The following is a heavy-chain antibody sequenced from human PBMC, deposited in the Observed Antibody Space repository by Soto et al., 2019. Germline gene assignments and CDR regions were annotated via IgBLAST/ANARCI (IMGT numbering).Heavy chain of an antibody. CDR2: TYYVSKWYN. Sequence: SQTLSLPCAISGDSVSRSSAAWNWIRLSPSRGLEWLGRTYYVSKWYNEYAVSVKSRITINPDTSKNQFSLQLSSVTPEDTAVYYCARSHTPFYMDVWGKGTTVTVSS. CDR3: ARSHTPFYMDV. J-gene: IGHJ6*03. V-gene: IGHV6-1*01. CDR1: GDSVSRSSAA.